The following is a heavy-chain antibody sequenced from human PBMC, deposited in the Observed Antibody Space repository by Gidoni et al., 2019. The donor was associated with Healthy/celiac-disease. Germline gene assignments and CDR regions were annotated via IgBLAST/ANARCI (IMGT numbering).Heavy chain of an antibody. V-gene: IGHV1-3*01. CDR2: INAGNGNT. CDR1: GYTFTSYA. D-gene: IGHD6-19*01. Sequence: QVQLVQSGAEVKKPGASMKVSCKASGYTFTSYAMHWVRQAPGQRLEWMGWINAGNGNTKYSQKFQGRVTITRDTSASTAYMELSSLRSEDTAVYYCARGHSSGWYYFDYWGQGTLVTVSS. CDR3: ARGHSSGWYYFDY. J-gene: IGHJ4*02.